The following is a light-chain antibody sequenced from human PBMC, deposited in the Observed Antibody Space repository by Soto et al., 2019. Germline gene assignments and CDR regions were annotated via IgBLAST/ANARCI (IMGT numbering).Light chain of an antibody. CDR3: QQYYSYPLT. CDR1: QGISSY. V-gene: IGKV1-8*01. CDR2: AAS. Sequence: RMTQSPSARSAATGDRVTITRRASQGISSYLAWYQQKPGKAPKLLIYAASTLQSGVPSRFSGSGSGTDFTITISCLQSEDVATYYCQQYYSYPLTFGGGTKVDIK. J-gene: IGKJ4*01.